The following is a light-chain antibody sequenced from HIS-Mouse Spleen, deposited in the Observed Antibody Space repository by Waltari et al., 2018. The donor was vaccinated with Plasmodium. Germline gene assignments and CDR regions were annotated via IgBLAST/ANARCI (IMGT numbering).Light chain of an antibody. J-gene: IGLJ3*02. CDR2: EDS. CDR1: ALPNKY. V-gene: IGLV3-10*01. CDR3: YSTDSSGNHRV. Sequence: SYELTQPPSVSVSPGQTARITCSGDALPNKYAYWYKQKSGQAPVLVIDEDSKRPSGIPERFSGSSSGTMATLTISGAQVEDEADYYGYSTDSSGNHRVFGGGTKLTVL.